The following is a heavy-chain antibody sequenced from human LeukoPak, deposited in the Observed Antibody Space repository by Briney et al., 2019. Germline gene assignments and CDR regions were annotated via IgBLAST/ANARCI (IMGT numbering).Heavy chain of an antibody. Sequence: ASVKVSCKGYGYTFTNYDINWVRQATGQGLEWMGWMNPKTGNTGYAQNFQGRVTMTRDTSESTAYMELKSLRSEDTAMYYCARGPALHKNWVGGRWFDPWGQGTLVTVAS. V-gene: IGHV1-8*01. CDR1: GYTFTNYD. CDR3: ARGPALHKNWVGGRWFDP. D-gene: IGHD3-16*01. J-gene: IGHJ5*02. CDR2: MNPKTGNT.